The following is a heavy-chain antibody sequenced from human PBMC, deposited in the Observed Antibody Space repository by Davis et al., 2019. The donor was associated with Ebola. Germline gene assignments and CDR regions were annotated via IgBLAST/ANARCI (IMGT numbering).Heavy chain of an antibody. CDR1: GFTFSSYW. Sequence: GESLKISCAASGFTFSSYWMSWVRQAPGKGLEWVANIKQDGSEKYYVDSVKGRFTISRDNAKNSLYLQMNSLRAEDTAVYYCASEGIQLWWSYGMDVWGQGTTVTVSS. J-gene: IGHJ6*02. D-gene: IGHD5-18*01. CDR2: IKQDGSEK. V-gene: IGHV3-7*03. CDR3: ASEGIQLWWSYGMDV.